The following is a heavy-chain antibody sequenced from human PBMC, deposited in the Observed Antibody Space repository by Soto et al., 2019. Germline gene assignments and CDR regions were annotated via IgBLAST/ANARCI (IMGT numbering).Heavy chain of an antibody. Sequence: GGSLRLSCAASGFRFSDHYMTWIRQAPGKGLEWVSKISGGGALTYYADSVKGRFTVSRDNGKNSLSLQMNNLRAEDTAVYYCARENSVQAWLHHFDHWGLGTLVTVSS. D-gene: IGHD5-18*01. J-gene: IGHJ4*02. V-gene: IGHV3-11*04. CDR2: ISGGGALT. CDR3: ARENSVQAWLHHFDH. CDR1: GFRFSDHY.